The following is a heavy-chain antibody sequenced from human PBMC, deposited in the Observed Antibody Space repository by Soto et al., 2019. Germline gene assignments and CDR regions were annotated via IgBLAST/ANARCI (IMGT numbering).Heavy chain of an antibody. D-gene: IGHD5-18*01. J-gene: IGHJ6*02. CDR2: IIPIFGTA. CDR1: GGTFSSYA. V-gene: IGHV1-69*01. CDR3: ARRGTAMVESYYYYGREV. Sequence: QVQLVQSGAEVKKPGSSVKVSCKASGGTFSSYAISWVRQAPGQGLEWMGGIIPIFGTANYAQKFQGRVTITADESTSTAYMEVSSLRSEDTAVYYCARRGTAMVESYYYYGREVWGQGTTVTVSS.